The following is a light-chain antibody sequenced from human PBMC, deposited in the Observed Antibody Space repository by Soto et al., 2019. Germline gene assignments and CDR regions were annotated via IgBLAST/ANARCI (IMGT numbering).Light chain of an antibody. CDR2: NDD. CDR1: SSNIGNNA. J-gene: IGLJ2*01. V-gene: IGLV1-36*01. CDR3: AAWDDSLNGPV. Sequence: QSVLTQPPSVSEAPRQRVTISCSGSSSNIGNNAVNWYQQLPGKAPKLLIYNDDLLPSGVSDRFSGSKSGTSASLAISVLQSEDEADYYCAAWDDSLNGPVFGGGTQLTVL.